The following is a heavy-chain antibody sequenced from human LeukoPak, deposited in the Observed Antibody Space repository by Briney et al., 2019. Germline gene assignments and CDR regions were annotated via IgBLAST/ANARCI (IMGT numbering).Heavy chain of an antibody. CDR3: ARGYYDILTGYSPSFDY. D-gene: IGHD3-9*01. CDR2: IKSDGSST. CDR1: GSTFSSYW. Sequence: PGGSLRLSCAASGSTFSSYWMHWVRQGPGEGLVWVSRIKSDGSSTSYADSVRGRFTISRDNAKNTLYLQMNSLSAEDTAVYYCARGYYDILTGYSPSFDYWGQGTLVTVSS. V-gene: IGHV3-74*01. J-gene: IGHJ4*02.